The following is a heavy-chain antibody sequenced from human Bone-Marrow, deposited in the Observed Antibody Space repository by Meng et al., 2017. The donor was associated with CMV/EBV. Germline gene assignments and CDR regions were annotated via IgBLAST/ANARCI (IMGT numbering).Heavy chain of an antibody. CDR2: INHSGST. V-gene: IGHV4-34*01. CDR1: GGSFSGYY. J-gene: IGHJ1*01. D-gene: IGHD2-2*01. CDR3: ARARLRKYQLLNEYFQH. Sequence: SETLSLTCAVYGGSFSGYYWSWIRQPPGKGLEWIGEINHSGSTNYNPSLKSRVTISVDTSKNQFSLKLSSVTAADTAVYYCARARLRKYQLLNEYFQHWGQGTLVTRLL.